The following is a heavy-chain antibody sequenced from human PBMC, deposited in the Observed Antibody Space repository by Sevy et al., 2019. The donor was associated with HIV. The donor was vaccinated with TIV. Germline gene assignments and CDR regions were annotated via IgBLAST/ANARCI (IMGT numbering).Heavy chain of an antibody. D-gene: IGHD6-13*01. CDR2: ISGSCGST. CDR3: AKVPYSSSWFYFDY. CDR1: GFTFSSYA. V-gene: IGHV3-23*01. Sequence: GGSLRLSCAASGFTFSSYAMSWVRQAPGKGLEWVSAISGSCGSTYYADSVKGRFTISRDNSKNTLYLQMNSLRAEDTAVYYCAKVPYSSSWFYFDYWGQGTLVTVSS. J-gene: IGHJ4*02.